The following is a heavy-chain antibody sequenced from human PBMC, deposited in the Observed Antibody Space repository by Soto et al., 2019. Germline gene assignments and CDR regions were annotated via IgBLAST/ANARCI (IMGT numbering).Heavy chain of an antibody. Sequence: HGESLKISCKGSGYSFTIYWIGWVRQMPGKGLEWMGIIYPGDSDTRYSPTFQGQVTISADKSISTAYLQWSRLKASDTAMYYCASGYSSSWYWFDPWGQGTLVTVSS. D-gene: IGHD6-13*01. J-gene: IGHJ5*02. CDR2: IYPGDSDT. V-gene: IGHV5-51*01. CDR3: ASGYSSSWYWFDP. CDR1: GYSFTIYW.